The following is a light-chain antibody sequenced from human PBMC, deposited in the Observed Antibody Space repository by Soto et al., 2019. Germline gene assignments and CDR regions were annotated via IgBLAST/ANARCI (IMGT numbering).Light chain of an antibody. CDR2: SNN. J-gene: IGLJ1*01. CDR1: SSNIGSNT. Sequence: QSVLTQPPSASGTPGQRVTISCSGSSSNIGSNTVNWYQQLPGTAPKLLIYSNNQRPSGVPDRFSGSKSGTSASLAISGLQSEDVADYYCAAWDDSLNVFYVFGTGTKVTVL. CDR3: AAWDDSLNVFYV. V-gene: IGLV1-44*01.